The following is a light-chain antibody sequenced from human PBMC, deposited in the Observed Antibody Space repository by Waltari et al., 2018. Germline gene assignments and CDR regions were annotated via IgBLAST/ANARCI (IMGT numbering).Light chain of an antibody. CDR2: GAS. CDR3: QHYLRLPVT. J-gene: IGKJ1*01. CDR1: QSVTRA. Sequence: EIVLTPSPGTLSLSPGESAPLSCRTSQSVTRALAWYQQKPGQAPRLLIYGASNRATGIPDRFSGSGSGTDFSLTISSLEPEDFAVYYCQHYLRLPVTFGQGTKVEVK. V-gene: IGKV3-20*01.